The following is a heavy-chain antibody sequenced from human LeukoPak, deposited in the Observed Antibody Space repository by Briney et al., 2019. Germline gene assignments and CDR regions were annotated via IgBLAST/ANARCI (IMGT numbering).Heavy chain of an antibody. CDR1: GGSISSGGYS. V-gene: IGHV4-30-2*01. CDR2: IYHSGST. J-gene: IGHJ4*02. CDR3: ARVEWFGELSCFDY. D-gene: IGHD3-10*01. Sequence: PSETLSLTCAVSGGSISSGGYSWSWIRQPPGKGLEWIGYIYHSGSTYYNPSLKSRVTISVDRTKNQFSLKLSSVTAADTAVYYCARVEWFGELSCFDYWGQGTLVTVSS.